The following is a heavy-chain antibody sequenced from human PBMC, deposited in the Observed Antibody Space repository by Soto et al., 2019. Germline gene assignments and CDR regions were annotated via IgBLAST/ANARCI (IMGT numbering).Heavy chain of an antibody. J-gene: IGHJ4*02. Sequence: QEQLQESGPGLVKPPETLSLTCSVSGGSINTYFWNWIRQSPEKGLEWIGYIYYGGSTNYNPSFRSRVSISVDTSNNQFSLKLFSVTAADTAVYSCARGFFDRSGNGAFAYWGPGALVTVSP. D-gene: IGHD3-22*01. CDR2: IYYGGST. CDR1: GGSINTYF. CDR3: ARGFFDRSGNGAFAY. V-gene: IGHV4-59*01.